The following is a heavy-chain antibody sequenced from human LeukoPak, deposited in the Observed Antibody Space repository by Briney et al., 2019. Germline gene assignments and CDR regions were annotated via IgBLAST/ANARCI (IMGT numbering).Heavy chain of an antibody. CDR3: TTDWVVAATRGLHNYFDP. J-gene: IGHJ5*02. Sequence: GGSLRLSCAASGFTFNNAWMNWVRQAPGKGLEWVGRIKSITDGGTTDYAAPVKGRFTISRDDSENTLYLQMNSLQIEDTAVYYCTTDWVVAATRGLHNYFDPWGQGTLVTVSS. CDR1: GFTFNNAW. V-gene: IGHV3-15*07. CDR2: IKSITDGGTT. D-gene: IGHD2-15*01.